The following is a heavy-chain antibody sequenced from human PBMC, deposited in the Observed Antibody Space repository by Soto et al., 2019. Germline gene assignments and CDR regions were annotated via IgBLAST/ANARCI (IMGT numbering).Heavy chain of an antibody. V-gene: IGHV1-18*01. Sequence: GASVKVSCKASGYTFTSYGISWVRQAPGQGLEWMGWISAYNGNTNYAQKLQGRVTMTTDTSTSTAYMELRSLRSDDTAVYYCARVTYYDILTGYYYYYYMDVWGKGTTVTVSS. J-gene: IGHJ6*03. CDR2: ISAYNGNT. D-gene: IGHD3-9*01. CDR1: GYTFTSYG. CDR3: ARVTYYDILTGYYYYYYMDV.